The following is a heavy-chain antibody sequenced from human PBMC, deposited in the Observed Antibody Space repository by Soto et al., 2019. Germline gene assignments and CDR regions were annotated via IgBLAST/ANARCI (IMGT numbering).Heavy chain of an antibody. CDR3: VRGASLNFDY. CDR1: GFTFDDYG. CDR2: VNWNGGST. Sequence: LRLSCAASGFTFDDYGMSWARQAPGKGLEWVSGVNWNGGSTGYADSVKGRFTISRDNAKNSLYLQMSSLRAEDTAFYYCVRGASLNFDYWGQGTLVTVSS. D-gene: IGHD1-26*01. J-gene: IGHJ4*02. V-gene: IGHV3-20*04.